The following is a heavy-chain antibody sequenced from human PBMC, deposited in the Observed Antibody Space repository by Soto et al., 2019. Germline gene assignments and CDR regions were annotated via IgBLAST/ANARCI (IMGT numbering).Heavy chain of an antibody. V-gene: IGHV3-23*01. Sequence: EVQLLESGGGLVQPGGSLRLSCAASGFTFSSYAMSWVRQAPGKGLEWVSTISSSGGSTYYADSVKGRFTISRDNSKNTLYMQMNGMRAEDTAVYYGAAHSSGWYLYWGQGTLVTVSS. CDR3: AAHSSGWYLY. CDR1: GFTFSSYA. J-gene: IGHJ4*02. CDR2: ISSSGGST. D-gene: IGHD6-19*01.